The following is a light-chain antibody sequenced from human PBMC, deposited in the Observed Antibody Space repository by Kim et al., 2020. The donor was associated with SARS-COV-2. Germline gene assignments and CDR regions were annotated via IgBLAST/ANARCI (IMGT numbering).Light chain of an antibody. CDR1: QSISVF. CDR2: AAS. Sequence: DIQMTQSPSLVSASVGDRVIITCRASQSISVFLNWYQQKPGQPLKPVIYAASSLKSGVPSRFSGSASGTDFTLTISSLQPEDFATYYCKESYSTPYTFGRGTKLEI. V-gene: IGKV1-39*01. J-gene: IGKJ2*01. CDR3: KESYSTPYT.